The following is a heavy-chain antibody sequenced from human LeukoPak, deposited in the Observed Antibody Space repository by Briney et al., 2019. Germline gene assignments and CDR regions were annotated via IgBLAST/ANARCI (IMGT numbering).Heavy chain of an antibody. CDR1: GGSISSYY. CDR3: ARQADYYYYYYMDV. D-gene: IGHD6-19*01. CDR2: INHSGST. J-gene: IGHJ6*03. Sequence: SETLSLTCAVSGGSISSYYWSWIRQPPGKGLEWIGEINHSGSTNYNPSLKSRVTISVDTSKNQFSLKLSSVTAADTAVYYCARQADYYYYYYMDVWGKGTTVTISS. V-gene: IGHV4-34*01.